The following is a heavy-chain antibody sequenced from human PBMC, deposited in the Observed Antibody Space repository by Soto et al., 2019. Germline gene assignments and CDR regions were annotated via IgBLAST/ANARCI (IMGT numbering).Heavy chain of an antibody. J-gene: IGHJ4*02. CDR2: FSATSENT. D-gene: IGHD6-19*01. Sequence: EVQLLESGGGLVQPGGSLRLSCVGSGFFFSSYTMTWVRQAPGKGLEWVSSFSATSENTYYADSVRGRFTISRDTSKNPLFLQMRSLTAEDTAMYYCAKARDEQWVRLPFDYWGQGILVIVSS. CDR1: GFFFSSYT. V-gene: IGHV3-23*01. CDR3: AKARDEQWVRLPFDY.